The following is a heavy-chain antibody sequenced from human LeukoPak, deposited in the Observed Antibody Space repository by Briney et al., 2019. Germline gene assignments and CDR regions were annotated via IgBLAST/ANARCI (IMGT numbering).Heavy chain of an antibody. CDR3: ARDIAAAGLFFDY. D-gene: IGHD6-13*01. V-gene: IGHV3-7*01. J-gene: IGHJ4*02. CDR1: GFTFSSYS. Sequence: PGGSLRLSCAASGFTFSSYSMNWVRQAPGKGLEWVANIKYDGSEVHYVDSVKGRFTISRDIVKNSLFLQMNSLRAEDTAVYYCARDIAAAGLFFDYWGQGALVTVSS. CDR2: IKYDGSEV.